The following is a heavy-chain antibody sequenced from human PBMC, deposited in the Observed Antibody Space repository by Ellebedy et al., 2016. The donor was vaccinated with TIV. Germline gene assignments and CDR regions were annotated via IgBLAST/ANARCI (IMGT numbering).Heavy chain of an antibody. V-gene: IGHV3-23*01. CDR3: AKDQSGVSDFWSGFDY. D-gene: IGHD3-3*01. Sequence: GESLKISXAASGFAFGSHAMNWVRQAPGKGLEWVSTISGSGGSTYYADSVKGRFTISRDNSRKTLWLQMNSLRAEDTAVYYCAKDQSGVSDFWSGFDYWGQGTLLTVSS. CDR1: GFAFGSHA. CDR2: ISGSGGST. J-gene: IGHJ4*02.